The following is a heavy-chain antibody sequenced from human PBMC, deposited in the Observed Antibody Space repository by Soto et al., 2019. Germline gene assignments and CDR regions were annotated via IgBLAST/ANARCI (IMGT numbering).Heavy chain of an antibody. V-gene: IGHV4-31*03. J-gene: IGHJ6*02. CDR3: ARVSRHYYYGMDV. Sequence: PSETLSLTCTVSGGSISSGGYYWSWIRQHPGKGLEWIGYIYYSGSTYYNPSLKSRVTISVDTSKNQFSLKLSSVTAADTAVYYCARVSRHYYYGMDVWGQGTMVTVSS. CDR2: IYYSGST. CDR1: GGSISSGGYY.